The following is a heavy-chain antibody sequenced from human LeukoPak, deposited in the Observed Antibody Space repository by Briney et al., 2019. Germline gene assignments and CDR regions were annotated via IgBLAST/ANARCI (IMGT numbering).Heavy chain of an antibody. CDR3: ASGEPYSYGPGGYYFDC. J-gene: IGHJ4*02. CDR2: ISSSSSYI. Sequence: PGGSLRLSCAASGFTFSSYSMNWVRQAPGKGLEWVSSISSSSSYIYYADSVKGRFTISRDNAKNSLYLQMNSLRAEDTAVYYCASGEPYSYGPGGYYFDCWGQGTLVTVSS. CDR1: GFTFSSYS. V-gene: IGHV3-21*01. D-gene: IGHD5-18*01.